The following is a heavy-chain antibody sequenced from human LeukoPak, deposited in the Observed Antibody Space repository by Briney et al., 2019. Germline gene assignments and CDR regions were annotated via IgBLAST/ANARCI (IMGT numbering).Heavy chain of an antibody. Sequence: PSETLSLTCAVYGGSFSGYYWSWIRQPPGKGLEWIGEINHSGSTNYNPSLKSRVTISVDTSKNQFYLKLSSVTAADTAVYYCARVYYDILTGSMNGFDPWGQGTLVTVSS. CDR1: GGSFSGYY. CDR2: INHSGST. CDR3: ARVYYDILTGSMNGFDP. D-gene: IGHD3-9*01. J-gene: IGHJ5*02. V-gene: IGHV4-34*01.